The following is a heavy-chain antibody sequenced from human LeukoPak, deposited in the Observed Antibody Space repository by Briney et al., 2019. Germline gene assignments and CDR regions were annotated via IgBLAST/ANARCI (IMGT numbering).Heavy chain of an antibody. CDR2: ISSSSSYI. CDR3: ARSEPEKSWDTAMSRFVWGNYYFDY. J-gene: IGHJ4*02. V-gene: IGHV3-21*01. Sequence: PGGSLRLSCAASGFTFSSYSMNWVRQAPGKGLEWVSSISSSSSYIYYADSVKGRFTISRDNAKNSLYLQMNSLRAEDTAVYYCARSEPEKSWDTAMSRFVWGNYYFDYWGQGTLVTVSS. D-gene: IGHD5-18*01. CDR1: GFTFSSYS.